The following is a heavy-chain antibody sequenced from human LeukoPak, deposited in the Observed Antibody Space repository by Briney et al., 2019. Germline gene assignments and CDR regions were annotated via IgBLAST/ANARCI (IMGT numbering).Heavy chain of an antibody. CDR1: GGPISSYY. Sequence: SETLSLTCTVPGGPISSYYWSWIRQPPGKGLEWIGNIYYSESTNYNPSLKSRVTISVDTSKNQFSLKLTSVTAADTAVYYCARGLGIAAAGSRVYGMDVWGQGTTVTVSS. CDR2: IYYSEST. J-gene: IGHJ6*02. CDR3: ARGLGIAAAGSRVYGMDV. V-gene: IGHV4-59*08. D-gene: IGHD6-13*01.